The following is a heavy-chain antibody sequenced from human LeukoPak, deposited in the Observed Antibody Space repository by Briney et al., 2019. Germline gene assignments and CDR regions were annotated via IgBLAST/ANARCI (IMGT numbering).Heavy chain of an antibody. Sequence: SETLSLTCTVSGGSISSYYWSWVRQPPGKGLEWIGYIYTSGSTNYNPSLKSRVTISVDTSKNQFSLKLSSVTAADTAVYYCARDFDYWGQGTLVTVSS. CDR2: IYTSGST. CDR3: ARDFDY. CDR1: GGSISSYY. J-gene: IGHJ4*02. V-gene: IGHV4-4*09.